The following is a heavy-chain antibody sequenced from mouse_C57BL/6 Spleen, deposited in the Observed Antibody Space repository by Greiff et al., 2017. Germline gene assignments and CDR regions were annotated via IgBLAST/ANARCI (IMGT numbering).Heavy chain of an antibody. J-gene: IGHJ4*01. D-gene: IGHD2-3*01. Sequence: QVQLQQSGAELVKPGASVKISCKASGYAFSSYWMNWVKQRPGKGLEWIGQIYPGDGDTNYNGKFKGKATLTADKSSSTAYMQLSSLTSEYSAVYVCARSGDGYYSYAMDYWGQGTSVTVSS. CDR3: ARSGDGYYSYAMDY. CDR2: IYPGDGDT. V-gene: IGHV1-80*01. CDR1: GYAFSSYW.